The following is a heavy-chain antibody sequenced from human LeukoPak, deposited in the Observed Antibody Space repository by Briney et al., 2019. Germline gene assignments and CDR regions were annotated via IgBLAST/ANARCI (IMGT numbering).Heavy chain of an antibody. J-gene: IGHJ6*03. V-gene: IGHV3-11*04. CDR2: ISSSGSTI. D-gene: IGHD2-8*01. CDR3: ANGYCTNGVCYPYYYYYMDV. CDR1: GFTFSDYY. Sequence: GGSLRLSCAASGFTFSDYYMSWIRQAPGKGLEWVSYISSSGSTIYCADSVKGRFTISRDNAKNSLYLQMNSLRAEDTAVYYCANGYCTNGVCYPYYYYYMDVWGKGTTVTVSS.